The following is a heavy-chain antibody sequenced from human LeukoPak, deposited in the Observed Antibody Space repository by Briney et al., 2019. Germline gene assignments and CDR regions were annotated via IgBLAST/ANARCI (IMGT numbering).Heavy chain of an antibody. CDR1: GYTFTSYG. V-gene: IGHV1-18*01. CDR3: ARDPEDGSGGSCYSYYYYGMDV. Sequence: ASAKVSCKASGYTFTSYGISWVRQAPGQGLEWMGWISAYNGNTNYAQKLQGRVTMTTDTSTSTAYMELRSLRSDDTAVYYCARDPEDGSGGSCYSYYYYGMDVWGQGTTVTVSS. D-gene: IGHD2-15*01. J-gene: IGHJ6*02. CDR2: ISAYNGNT.